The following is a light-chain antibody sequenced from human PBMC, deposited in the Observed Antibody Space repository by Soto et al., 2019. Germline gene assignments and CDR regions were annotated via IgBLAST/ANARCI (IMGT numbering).Light chain of an antibody. J-gene: IGLJ3*02. CDR2: DVI. V-gene: IGLV2-11*01. CDR1: SSDVGVYNY. CDR3: CSYAGSSLWV. Sequence: HSVLTQPRSVSGSPGQSVTISCTGTSSDVGVYNYVSWYQQHPGKAPQLVIYDVIKRPSGVPYRFSGSKSGNTASLTISGLQAEDEADYYCCSYAGSSLWVFGGGTKLTVL.